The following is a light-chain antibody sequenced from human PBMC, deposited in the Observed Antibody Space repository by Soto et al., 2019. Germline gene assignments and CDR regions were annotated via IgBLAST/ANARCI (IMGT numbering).Light chain of an antibody. CDR3: QQLLMYPPT. J-gene: IGKJ3*01. CDR1: QAIINY. V-gene: IGKV1-9*01. Sequence: IQLTQSPSSLSASVGDRVTITCWASQAIINYLAWYQQKPGKAPQLLIYGASTLQSGVPSRFSGSGSGTHFTLTVSSLQPADFATYYCQQLLMYPPTFGPGTKVD. CDR2: GAS.